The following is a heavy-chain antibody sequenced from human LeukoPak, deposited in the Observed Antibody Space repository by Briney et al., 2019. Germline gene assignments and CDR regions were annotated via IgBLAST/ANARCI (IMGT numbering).Heavy chain of an antibody. V-gene: IGHV3-66*01. CDR3: ARDRGSWDDEGGPLFDY. CDR1: GFTVSSSY. CDR2: IYSDDST. D-gene: IGHD6-13*01. J-gene: IGHJ4*02. Sequence: GGSLRLSCAASGFTVSSSYMSWVRRAPGEGLEWVSVIYSDDSTYYTQSVRGRFTISRDNSKNTLYLQMDRLRVEDTAVYYCARDRGSWDDEGGPLFDYWGQGTLVTVSS.